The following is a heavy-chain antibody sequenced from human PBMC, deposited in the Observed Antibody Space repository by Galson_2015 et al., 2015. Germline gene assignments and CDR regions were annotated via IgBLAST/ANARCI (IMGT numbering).Heavy chain of an antibody. D-gene: IGHD6-13*01. Sequence: ETLSLTCAVSGGSISSSNWWSWVRQPPGQGLEWIGEIYHSGSTNYNPSLKSRVTISVDKSKNQFSLKLSSVTAADTAVYYCARGSPHSSSWYRAGPIDYWGQGTLVTVSS. CDR3: ARGSPHSSSWYRAGPIDY. J-gene: IGHJ4*02. CDR1: GGSISSSNW. CDR2: IYHSGST. V-gene: IGHV4-4*02.